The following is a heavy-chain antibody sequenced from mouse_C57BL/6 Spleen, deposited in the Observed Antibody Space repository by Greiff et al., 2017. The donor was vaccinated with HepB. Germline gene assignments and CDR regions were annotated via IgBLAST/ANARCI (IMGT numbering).Heavy chain of an antibody. D-gene: IGHD2-4*01. CDR3: ARYGYDYVHWYFDV. Sequence: QVQLQQSGAELVKPGASVKLSCKASGYTFTSYWMHWVKQRPGQGLEWIGMIHPNSGSTNYNEKFKSKATLTVDKSSSTAYMQLSSLTSEDSAVYYCARYGYDYVHWYFDVWGTGTTVTVSS. V-gene: IGHV1-64*01. J-gene: IGHJ1*03. CDR2: IHPNSGST. CDR1: GYTFTSYW.